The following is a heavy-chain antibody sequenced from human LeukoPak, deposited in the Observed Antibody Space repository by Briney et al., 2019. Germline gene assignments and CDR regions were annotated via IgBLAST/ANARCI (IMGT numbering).Heavy chain of an antibody. CDR2: INPNSGNT. D-gene: IGHD3-10*01. J-gene: IGHJ4*02. V-gene: IGHV1-8*03. Sequence: ASVKVSCKASGYTFTGYYMHWVRQAPGQGLEWMGWINPNSGNTGYAQKFQGRVTITRNTSITTTYMELSSLRSEDTAVYYCARRSAYGSGSYYVDYWGQGTLVTVSS. CDR1: GYTFTGYY. CDR3: ARRSAYGSGSYYVDY.